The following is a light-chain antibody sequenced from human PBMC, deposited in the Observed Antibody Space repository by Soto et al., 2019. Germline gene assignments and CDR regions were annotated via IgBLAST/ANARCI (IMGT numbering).Light chain of an antibody. CDR3: SSYTSGSSHYV. V-gene: IGLV2-14*01. CDR2: GVT. Sequence: SVLTQPPCVSGSPGQSITISCTGTSSDVGAYYSVSWYQHHPGKAPKLIIYGVTNRPSGVSNRFSGSKSGNTASLTISGLQAEDEADYHCSSYTSGSSHYVFGTGTKVTV. J-gene: IGLJ1*01. CDR1: SSDVGAYYS.